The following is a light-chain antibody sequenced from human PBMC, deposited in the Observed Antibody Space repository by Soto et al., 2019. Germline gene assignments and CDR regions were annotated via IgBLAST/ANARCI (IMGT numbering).Light chain of an antibody. CDR2: TNN. V-gene: IGLV1-44*01. CDR3: AAWDDSLNGVV. CDR1: SSNIGSNT. Sequence: QAVVTQPPSASGTPGQRVTISCSGSSSNIGSNTVVWYQQLPGTAPKLLMYTNNKRPSGVPDRFSGSKSGTSASLAISGLQSEDEADYYCAAWDDSLNGVVFGGGTKVTVL. J-gene: IGLJ2*01.